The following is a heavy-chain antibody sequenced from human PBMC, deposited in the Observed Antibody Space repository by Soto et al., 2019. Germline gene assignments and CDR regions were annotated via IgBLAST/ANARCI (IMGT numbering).Heavy chain of an antibody. J-gene: IGHJ6*03. CDR1: GFTFDDYG. Sequence: GGSLRLSCAASGFTFDDYGMSWVRQAPGKGLEWVSGINWNGGSTGYADSVKGRFTISRDNAKNSLYLQMNSLRAEDTALYHCARVYYGSGSYYNVEFYDITTSPYYYYMDVWGKGTTVTVSS. V-gene: IGHV3-20*01. CDR2: INWNGGST. CDR3: ARVYYGSGSYYNVEFYDITTSPYYYYMDV. D-gene: IGHD3-10*01.